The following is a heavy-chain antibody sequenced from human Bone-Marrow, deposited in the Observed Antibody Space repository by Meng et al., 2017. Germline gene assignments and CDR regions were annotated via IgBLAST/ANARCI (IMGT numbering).Heavy chain of an antibody. V-gene: IGHV3-48*03. Sequence: GESLKISCAASGFTFRIYEVNWVRQAPGQGLEWGSYISSSGKTKYYADSVKGRFTISRDNSKNTLYLQMNSLRAEDTAVYYCARDGAGWFDYWGQGTLVTVSS. D-gene: IGHD6-13*01. J-gene: IGHJ4*02. CDR3: ARDGAGWFDY. CDR2: ISSSGKTK. CDR1: GFTFRIYE.